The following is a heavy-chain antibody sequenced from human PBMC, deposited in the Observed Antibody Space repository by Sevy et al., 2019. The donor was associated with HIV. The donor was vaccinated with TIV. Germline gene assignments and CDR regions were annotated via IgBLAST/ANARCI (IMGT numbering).Heavy chain of an antibody. Sequence: ASVKVSCKASGYTFRHYGISWVRQAPGQGLEWMGWISGYDGNTNYAQRFQGRVTMTKDTSTSTVYMEVRSLRSDDTAVYYCAALSSSFDPTFDYWGQGTRVTVSS. CDR1: GYTFRHYG. CDR3: AALSSSFDPTFDY. D-gene: IGHD6-6*01. J-gene: IGHJ4*02. V-gene: IGHV1-18*01. CDR2: ISGYDGNT.